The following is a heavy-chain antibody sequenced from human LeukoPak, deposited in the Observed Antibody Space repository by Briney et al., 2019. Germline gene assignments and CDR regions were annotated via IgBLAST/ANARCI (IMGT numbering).Heavy chain of an antibody. J-gene: IGHJ6*02. CDR2: ISYDGSNK. CDR3: ARIPGANYYYNGMDV. V-gene: IGHV3-30-3*01. CDR1: GFTFSSYG. Sequence: GGSLRLSCAASGFTFSSYGVHWVRQAPGKGLEWVAVISYDGSNKYNADSVKGRFTISRDNSKNTLYLQMNSLRAEDTAVYYCARIPGANYYYNGMDVWGQGTTVTVSS. D-gene: IGHD1-14*01.